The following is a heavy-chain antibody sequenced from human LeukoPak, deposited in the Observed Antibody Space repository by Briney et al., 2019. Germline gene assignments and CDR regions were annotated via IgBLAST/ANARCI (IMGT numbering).Heavy chain of an antibody. CDR3: ARGGSSSGRIDY. CDR2: VAYTGST. CDR1: GGSITSGEHY. D-gene: IGHD6-6*01. V-gene: IGHV4-30-4*01. Sequence: SQTLSLTCTVSGGSITSGEHYCSWIRQPPGKGLEWIGYVAYTGSTNYNPSLSSRVTMSVDTSKNQFSLKLSSVTAADTAVYYCARGGSSSGRIDYWGQGTLVTVSS. J-gene: IGHJ4*02.